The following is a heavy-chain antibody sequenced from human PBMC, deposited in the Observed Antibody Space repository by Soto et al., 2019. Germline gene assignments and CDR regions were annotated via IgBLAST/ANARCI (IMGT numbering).Heavy chain of an antibody. Sequence: QVQLVESGGGVVQPGRSLRLSCAASGFSFSSYGMQWVRQAPGKGLEWVAVISYDGSNKYYADSVKDRFTISRDNSKKTLYLKMNFLRADDTALFSCVAGQSFFYSCGQGTLFPLPS. CDR1: GFSFSSYG. CDR2: ISYDGSNK. V-gene: IGHV3-30*03. CDR3: VAGQSFFYS. J-gene: IGHJ5*02. D-gene: IGHD6-19*01.